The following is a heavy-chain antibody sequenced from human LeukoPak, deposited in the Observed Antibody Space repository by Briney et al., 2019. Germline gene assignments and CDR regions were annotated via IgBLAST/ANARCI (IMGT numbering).Heavy chain of an antibody. CDR3: ARSIVGATTDAFDI. J-gene: IGHJ3*02. CDR2: IWYDGSNK. Sequence: PGGSLRLSCAASGFTFSSYGMHWVRQAPGKGLEWVAVIWYDGSNKYYADSVKGRFTISRDNSKNTLYLQMNSLRAEDTAVYYCARSIVGATTDAFDIWGQGTMVTVSS. D-gene: IGHD1-26*01. CDR1: GFTFSSYG. V-gene: IGHV3-33*01.